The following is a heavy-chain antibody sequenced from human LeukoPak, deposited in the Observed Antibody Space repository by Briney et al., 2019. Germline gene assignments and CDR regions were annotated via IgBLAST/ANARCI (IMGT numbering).Heavy chain of an antibody. CDR1: GYTLTELS. J-gene: IGHJ6*03. D-gene: IGHD6-13*01. CDR3: ARVLRIAAAGPVGYYYYMDV. CDR2: FDPEDGET. Sequence: ASVKVSCKVSGYTLTELSMHWVRQAPGKGLEWMGGFDPEDGETIYAQKFQGRVTMTEDTSTDTAYMELSSLRSDDTAVYYCARVLRIAAAGPVGYYYYMDVWGKGTTVTVSS. V-gene: IGHV1-24*01.